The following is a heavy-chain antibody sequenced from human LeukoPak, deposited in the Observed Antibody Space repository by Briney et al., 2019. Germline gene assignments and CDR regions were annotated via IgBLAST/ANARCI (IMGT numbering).Heavy chain of an antibody. V-gene: IGHV1-2*02. Sequence: ASVKVSCKASGYTFTGYYMHWVRQAPGQGLEWMVWINPNSGGTNYAQKFQGRVTMTRDTSISTAYMELSSLRSEDTAVYYCARGRRYYYDSSGYSNWFDPWGQGTLVTVSS. D-gene: IGHD3-22*01. J-gene: IGHJ5*02. CDR1: GYTFTGYY. CDR3: ARGRRYYYDSSGYSNWFDP. CDR2: INPNSGGT.